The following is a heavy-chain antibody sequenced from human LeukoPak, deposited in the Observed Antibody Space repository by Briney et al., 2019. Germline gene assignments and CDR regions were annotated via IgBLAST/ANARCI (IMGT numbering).Heavy chain of an antibody. V-gene: IGHV1-2*02. D-gene: IGHD2-2*01. J-gene: IGHJ4*02. Sequence: ASVKVSRKAPGYTLSGNHMHWVRQATGQGLEWMGWINPNSGGTNYAQKFQGRVTMTRDTSISTAYMELSRLRSDDTAVYYCARALIVVVPAAIRGFDYWGQGTLVTVSS. CDR2: INPNSGGT. CDR3: ARALIVVVPAAIRGFDY. CDR1: GYTLSGNH.